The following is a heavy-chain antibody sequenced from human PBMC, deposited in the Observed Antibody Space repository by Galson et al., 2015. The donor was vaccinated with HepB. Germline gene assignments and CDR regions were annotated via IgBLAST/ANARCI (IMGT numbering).Heavy chain of an antibody. V-gene: IGHV3-23*01. D-gene: IGHD4-17*01. Sequence: SLRLSCAASGFIFMSYGMSWVRQAPGKGLEWVSEVSGSGDFTYYADSVKGRFTISRDNSKNTVYLQMNSLRAEDTAVYYCAKDTTTVTPYYFDYWGQGTLVTVSS. CDR3: AKDTTTVTPYYFDY. CDR1: GFIFMSYG. CDR2: VSGSGDFT. J-gene: IGHJ4*02.